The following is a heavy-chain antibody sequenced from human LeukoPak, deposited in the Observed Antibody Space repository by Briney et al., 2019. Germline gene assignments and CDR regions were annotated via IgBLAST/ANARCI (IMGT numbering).Heavy chain of an antibody. J-gene: IGHJ6*03. CDR2: IGSKAYGGTT. CDR1: GFTFGDYA. D-gene: IGHD2-2*01. V-gene: IGHV3-49*03. CDR3: TGEGYCSSSSCYYYYYYYYMDV. Sequence: GGSLRLSCTASGFTFGDYAMSWFRQAPGKGLEWVGFIGSKAYGGTTEYAASVKGRFTISRDDSKSIAYLQMNSLKNEDTAVYYCTGEGYCSSSSCYYYYYYYYMDVWGKGTTVTVSS.